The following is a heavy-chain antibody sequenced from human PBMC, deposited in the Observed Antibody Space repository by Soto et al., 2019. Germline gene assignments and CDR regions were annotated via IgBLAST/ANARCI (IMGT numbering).Heavy chain of an antibody. J-gene: IGHJ5*02. CDR2: ISYDGSNK. V-gene: IGHV3-30-3*01. Sequence: QPGGSLRLSCAASGFTFSSYAMHWVRQAPGKGLEWVAVISYDGSNKYYADSVKGRFTISRDNSKNTLYLQMNSLRAEDTAVYYCARERYDFWSGPKTGFDPWGQGTLVTVSS. CDR3: ARERYDFWSGPKTGFDP. D-gene: IGHD3-3*01. CDR1: GFTFSSYA.